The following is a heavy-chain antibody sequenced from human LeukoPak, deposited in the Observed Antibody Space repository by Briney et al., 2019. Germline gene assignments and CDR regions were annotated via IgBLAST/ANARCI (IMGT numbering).Heavy chain of an antibody. Sequence: PSETLSLTCAVYGGSFSGYYWSWIRQPPGKGLEWIGEINHSGSTNYNPSLKSRVTISVDTSKNQFSLKLSSVTAADTAVYYCARDLPQKRELLWFGESGDYWGQGTLVTVSS. J-gene: IGHJ4*02. CDR2: INHSGST. D-gene: IGHD3-10*01. CDR1: GGSFSGYY. V-gene: IGHV4-34*01. CDR3: ARDLPQKRELLWFGESGDY.